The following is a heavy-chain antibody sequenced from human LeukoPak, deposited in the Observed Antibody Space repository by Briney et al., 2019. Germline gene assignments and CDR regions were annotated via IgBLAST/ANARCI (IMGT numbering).Heavy chain of an antibody. V-gene: IGHV3-48*01. Sequence: PGGSLRLSCAASGFTVSSNYMSWVRQAPGKGLEWVSYISSSGSTIYYADSVKGRFTISRDNSKNTLYLQMNSLRAEDTAVYYCARGIYYDSSGYLPFDYWGQGTLVTVSS. CDR1: GFTVSSNY. CDR3: ARGIYYDSSGYLPFDY. CDR2: ISSSGSTI. J-gene: IGHJ4*02. D-gene: IGHD3-22*01.